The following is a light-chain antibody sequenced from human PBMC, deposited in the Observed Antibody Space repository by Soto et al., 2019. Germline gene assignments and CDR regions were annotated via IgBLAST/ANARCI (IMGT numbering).Light chain of an antibody. CDR1: QDIRSR. CDR3: QQYHNWLPIT. CDR2: GAS. J-gene: IGKJ5*01. Sequence: EIVMTQSPPTLSVSPGWRASLSCRASQDIRSRLAWYQQKPGQAPRLPIYGASTRAAGVPVRFSGSGSGSEFTLTIDTLKPEDFAVYYCQQYHNWLPITFGQGTRLEIK. V-gene: IGKV3-15*01.